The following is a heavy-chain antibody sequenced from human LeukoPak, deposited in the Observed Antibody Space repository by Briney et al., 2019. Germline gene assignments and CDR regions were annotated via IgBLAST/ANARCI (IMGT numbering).Heavy chain of an antibody. D-gene: IGHD2-2*02. CDR3: ARDHLYCSTTSYYTHYYYGMDV. CDR2: IYYSGST. V-gene: IGHV4-59*01. Sequence: SETLSLTCTVSGGSISSYYWSWIRQPPGKGLEWIGYIYYSGSTNYNPSLRSRVTISVDTSKKQFSLKLTSVTAADTAVYYCARDHLYCSTTSYYTHYYYGMDVWGQGTTVTVSS. J-gene: IGHJ6*02. CDR1: GGSISSYY.